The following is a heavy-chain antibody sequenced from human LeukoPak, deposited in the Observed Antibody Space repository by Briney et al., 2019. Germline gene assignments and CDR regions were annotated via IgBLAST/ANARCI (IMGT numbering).Heavy chain of an antibody. CDR3: ARGGGRADRGWFDP. D-gene: IGHD6-6*01. J-gene: IGHJ5*02. Sequence: ASVKVSCKASGYTFTGYYMHWVRQAPGQGLEWMGWINPNSGGTNYAQKFQGRVTMTRDTSISTAYMELSRLRSDDTAAYYCARGGGRADRGWFDPWSQGTLITVSS. V-gene: IGHV1-2*02. CDR1: GYTFTGYY. CDR2: INPNSGGT.